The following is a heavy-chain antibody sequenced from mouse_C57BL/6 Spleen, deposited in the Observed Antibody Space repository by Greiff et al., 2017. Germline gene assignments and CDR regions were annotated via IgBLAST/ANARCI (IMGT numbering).Heavy chain of an antibody. CDR1: GYSITSGYY. CDR2: ISYDGSN. J-gene: IGHJ4*01. V-gene: IGHV3-6*01. D-gene: IGHD1-1*01. Sequence: ESGPGLVKPSQSLSLTCSVTGYSITSGYYWNWIRQFPGNKLEWMSYISYDGSNNNNPTLKNRISITRDTSKNQFFLKLNSVTTEDTATYYCARGDYGSSGSAMDYWGQGTSVTVSS. CDR3: ARGDYGSSGSAMDY.